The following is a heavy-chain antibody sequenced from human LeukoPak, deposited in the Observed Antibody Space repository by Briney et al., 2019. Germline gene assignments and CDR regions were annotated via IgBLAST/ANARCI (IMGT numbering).Heavy chain of an antibody. J-gene: IGHJ4*02. CDR2: IFHAGST. CDR1: NGSITNNNW. V-gene: IGHV4-4*02. CDR3: ARGGPDYYDSSGFTFDY. D-gene: IGHD3-22*01. Sequence: SGTLSLTCAVSNGSITNNNWWNRVRQPPGKGLEWIGAIFHAGSTNYNPSLKSRVTISMDKSKNQFSLKLSSVTAADTAVYYCARGGPDYYDSSGFTFDYWGQGTLVTVSS.